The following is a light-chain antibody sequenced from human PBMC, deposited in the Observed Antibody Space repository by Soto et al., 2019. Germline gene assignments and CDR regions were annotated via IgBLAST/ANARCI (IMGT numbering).Light chain of an antibody. CDR3: GSREDSLSVVV. Sequence: QSVLTQPTSVSAAPGQKVTISCSGTNSNIGKNDVFWYQQLPGTAPKLLIYDNDKRPSGTPDRFSGSKSGTSATLGITGLQTGDEADYYCGSREDSLSVVVFGGGTKLTVL. J-gene: IGLJ2*01. CDR2: DND. V-gene: IGLV1-51*01. CDR1: NSNIGKND.